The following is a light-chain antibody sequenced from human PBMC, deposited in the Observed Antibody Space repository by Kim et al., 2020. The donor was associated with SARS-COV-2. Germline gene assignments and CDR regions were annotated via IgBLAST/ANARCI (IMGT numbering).Light chain of an antibody. V-gene: IGKV3-20*01. Sequence: WPPGESAPPSWTTRQSVGSCLFAWYQQNPRQPPSLLFYAAFRGAAGLPDSCSGSGSGTDFTLTSSRPEPEDFAMYYCQQYGSSPYSFGQGTKLEI. CDR2: AAF. J-gene: IGKJ2*03. CDR1: QSVGSCL. CDR3: QQYGSSPYS.